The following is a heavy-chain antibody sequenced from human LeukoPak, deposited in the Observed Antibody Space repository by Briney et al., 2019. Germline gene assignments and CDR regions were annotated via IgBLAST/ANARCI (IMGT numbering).Heavy chain of an antibody. Sequence: SETLSLTCTVSGGSINTYYWSWIRQPPGKGLDLIGYIYYSGSTNNNPSLKGRVTISVDTSKNQFSLKLSSVTAADTAVYYCARHYCSGGGCYYFDYWGQGTLVSVSS. D-gene: IGHD2-15*01. CDR1: GGSINTYY. CDR2: IYYSGST. CDR3: ARHYCSGGGCYYFDY. V-gene: IGHV4-59*08. J-gene: IGHJ4*02.